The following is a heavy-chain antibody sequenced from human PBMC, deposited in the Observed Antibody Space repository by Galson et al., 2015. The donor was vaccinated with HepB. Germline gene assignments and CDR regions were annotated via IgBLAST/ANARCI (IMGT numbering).Heavy chain of an antibody. CDR3: GPTVRGINY. J-gene: IGHJ4*02. CDR2: VTSGGENT. Sequence: SLRLSCAASGFTFNSYAMAWVRQAPGKGLEWVSVVTSGGENTFYADSVTGRVLVSRDNFRNTLYLQTSSLRAADTAVYYFGPTVRGINYWGQGTLLTVSS. CDR1: GFTFNSYA. D-gene: IGHD3-10*01. V-gene: IGHV3-23*01.